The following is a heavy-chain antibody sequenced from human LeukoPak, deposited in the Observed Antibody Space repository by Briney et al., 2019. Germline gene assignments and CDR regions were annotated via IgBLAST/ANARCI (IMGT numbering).Heavy chain of an antibody. CDR3: ARDSSMLRGPLVIYYFDF. CDR1: GFTFSSYG. D-gene: IGHD3-10*01. CDR2: IRYDGSNK. J-gene: IGHJ4*02. Sequence: PGGSLRLSCAASGFTFSSYGMHWVRQAPGKGLEWVAFIRYDGSNKYYADSVKGRFTISRDNSKNTLCLQMNSLRVEDTAVYYCARDSSMLRGPLVIYYFDFWGQGTLVTVSS. V-gene: IGHV3-30*02.